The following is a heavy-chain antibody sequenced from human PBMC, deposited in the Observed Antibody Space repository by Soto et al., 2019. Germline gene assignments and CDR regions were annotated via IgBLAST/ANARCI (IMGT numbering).Heavy chain of an antibody. CDR1: GYTFTRYG. J-gene: IGHJ6*02. CDR3: AKNVQLPYYFYGMDV. CDR2: ISGYNGDT. Sequence: QGQLVQAGPEVKKPGASVKVSCKASGYTFTRYGISWVRQAPRQGLEWMGWISGYNGDTNYAQKAQGGATMTVDASTSTAYMELRRLTSDDSAIYYCAKNVQLPYYFYGMDVWGQGTTVTVSS. V-gene: IGHV1-18*01. D-gene: IGHD1-1*01.